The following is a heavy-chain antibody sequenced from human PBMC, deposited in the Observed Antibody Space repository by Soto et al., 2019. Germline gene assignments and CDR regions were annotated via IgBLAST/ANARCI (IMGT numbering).Heavy chain of an antibody. D-gene: IGHD4-17*01. CDR3: TTDSYMTNIIVRFDY. J-gene: IGHJ4*01. Sequence: GGSLRLSCAASGFIFSNAWINWVRQAPGKGLEWVGRVKSKTDGGTTDFAAPVKSRFAISRDDSKNMVYLEMNSLKTEDTAIYYCTTDSYMTNIIVRFDYSGHGTLVTVSS. CDR1: GFIFSNAW. CDR2: VKSKTDGGTT. V-gene: IGHV3-15*07.